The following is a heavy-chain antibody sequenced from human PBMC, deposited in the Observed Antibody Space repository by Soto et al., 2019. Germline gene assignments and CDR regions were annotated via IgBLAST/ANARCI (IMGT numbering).Heavy chain of an antibody. Sequence: ASVKVSCKASGYTFTSYYMHCVRQAPGQGLEWMGIINPSGGSTSYAQKFQGRVTMTRDTSTSTVYMELSSLRSEDTAVYYCARDKSSGQWLLYYFDYWGQGTLVTVSS. CDR2: INPSGGST. V-gene: IGHV1-46*01. J-gene: IGHJ4*02. CDR1: GYTFTSYY. D-gene: IGHD6-19*01. CDR3: ARDKSSGQWLLYYFDY.